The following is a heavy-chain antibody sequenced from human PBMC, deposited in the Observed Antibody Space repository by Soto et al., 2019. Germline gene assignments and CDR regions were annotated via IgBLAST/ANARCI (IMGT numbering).Heavy chain of an antibody. CDR1: GGTFSSYA. J-gene: IGHJ5*02. D-gene: IGHD2-2*01. Sequence: QVQLVQSGAEVKKPGSSVKVSCKASGGTFSSYAISWVRQAPGQGLEWMGGIIPNFGTANYAQKFQGRVTITADESTSTAYMELSSLRSEDTAVYYCARDHCISTSCYGRDWFDPWGQGTLVTVSS. CDR3: ARDHCISTSCYGRDWFDP. CDR2: IIPNFGTA. V-gene: IGHV1-69*12.